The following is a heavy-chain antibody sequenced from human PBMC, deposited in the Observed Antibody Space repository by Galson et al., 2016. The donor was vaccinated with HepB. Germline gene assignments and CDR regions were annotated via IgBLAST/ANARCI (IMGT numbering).Heavy chain of an antibody. D-gene: IGHD3-16*01. Sequence: SLRLSCAASGFKFSDYYMGWIRQAPGKGLECVSYINIRSSYTNYADSVKGRFTISRDNAKDSLYLQMNSLRAEDTAVYYCAIRGHSYAFDSWGQGTQVTVAS. J-gene: IGHJ5*01. CDR2: INIRSSYT. CDR3: AIRGHSYAFDS. CDR1: GFKFSDYY. V-gene: IGHV3-11*06.